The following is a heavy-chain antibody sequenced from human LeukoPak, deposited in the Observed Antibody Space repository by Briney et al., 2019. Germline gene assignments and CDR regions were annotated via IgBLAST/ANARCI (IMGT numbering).Heavy chain of an antibody. D-gene: IGHD3-3*01. Sequence: ASVKVSCKASGYTFTGYYMRWVRQAPGQGLEWMGRINPNSGGTNYAQKFQGRVTMTRDTSISTGYMELSRLRSDDTAVYYCARETEVFQFDYWGQGTLVTVSS. CDR1: GYTFTGYY. J-gene: IGHJ4*02. CDR2: INPNSGGT. CDR3: ARETEVFQFDY. V-gene: IGHV1-2*06.